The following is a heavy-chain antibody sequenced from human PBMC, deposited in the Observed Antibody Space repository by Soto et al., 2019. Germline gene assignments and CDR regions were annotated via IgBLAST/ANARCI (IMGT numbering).Heavy chain of an antibody. CDR1: GFAFSTFA. D-gene: IGHD3-22*01. CDR2: ISGSGDRT. CDR3: VKDDGGYPSTAPH. V-gene: IGHV3-23*01. Sequence: GGSLRLSCAASGFAFSTFAMNWVRQAPGKGLEWVSGISGSGDRTYYADSAKGRFTISKDISRNSLSLQLDSLGVEDTAVYFCVKDDGGYPSTAPHWGQGTLVTVSS. J-gene: IGHJ4*02.